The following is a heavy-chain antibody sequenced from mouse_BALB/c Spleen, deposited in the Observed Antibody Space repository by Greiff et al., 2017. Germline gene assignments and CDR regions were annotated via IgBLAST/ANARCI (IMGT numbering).Heavy chain of an antibody. CDR3: ARGLLGYWYFDV. Sequence: DVHLVESGGGLVKPGGSLKLSCAASGFTFSDYYMYWVRQTPEKRLEWVATISDGGSYTYYPDSVKGRFTISRDNAKNNLYLQMSSLKSEDTAMYYCARGLLGYWYFDVWGAGTTVTVSS. J-gene: IGHJ1*01. CDR1: GFTFSDYY. V-gene: IGHV5-4*02. D-gene: IGHD2-3*01. CDR2: ISDGGSYT.